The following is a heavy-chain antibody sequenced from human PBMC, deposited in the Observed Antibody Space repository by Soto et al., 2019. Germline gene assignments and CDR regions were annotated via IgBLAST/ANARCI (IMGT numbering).Heavy chain of an antibody. D-gene: IGHD1-26*01. J-gene: IGHJ5*02. Sequence: QVTLKESGPVLVKPTETLTLTCTVSGFSLSDNRMTVNWIRQPPGKALEWLAHILSSDEKSYSTSLKSRLTISKDTSKSQVVLTMTNMDPGDTATYYCARMWAVSTDWFDPWGQGTLVTVSS. CDR3: ARMWAVSTDWFDP. V-gene: IGHV2-26*01. CDR1: GFSLSDNRMT. CDR2: ILSSDEK.